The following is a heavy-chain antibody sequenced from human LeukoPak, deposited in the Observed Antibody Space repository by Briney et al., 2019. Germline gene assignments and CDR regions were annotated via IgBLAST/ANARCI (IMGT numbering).Heavy chain of an antibody. CDR1: GGSFSGYY. D-gene: IGHD3-10*01. Sequence: SETLSLTCAVYGGSFSGYYWSWIRQPPGKGLEWIGEINHSGSTNYNPSLKSRVTISVDTSKNQSSLKLSSVTAADTAVYYCARVRHGSGRPFDYWGQGTLVTVSP. V-gene: IGHV4-34*01. CDR3: ARVRHGSGRPFDY. CDR2: INHSGST. J-gene: IGHJ4*02.